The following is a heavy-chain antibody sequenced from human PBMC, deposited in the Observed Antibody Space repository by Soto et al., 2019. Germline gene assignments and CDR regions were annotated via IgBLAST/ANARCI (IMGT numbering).Heavy chain of an antibody. V-gene: IGHV3-33*01. D-gene: IGHD3-16*02. Sequence: QVQLVESGGGVVQPGRSLRLSCAASGFTFSSYGMHWVRQAPGKGLEWVAVIWYDGSNKYYADSVKGRFTISRDNSKNTLYLQMNSLRAEDTAVYYCAREGGKMITFGGVIGYWGQGTLVTVSS. J-gene: IGHJ4*02. CDR3: AREGGKMITFGGVIGY. CDR2: IWYDGSNK. CDR1: GFTFSSYG.